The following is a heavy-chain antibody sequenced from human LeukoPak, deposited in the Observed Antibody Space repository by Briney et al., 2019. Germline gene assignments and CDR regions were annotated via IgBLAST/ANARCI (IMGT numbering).Heavy chain of an antibody. CDR3: ARVAAFHNWFDP. V-gene: IGHV4-59*01. Sequence: SETLSLTCTVSGGSISIYYWGWIRQPPGKGLEWIGYIYYSGSTNYNPPLKSRVTISVDTSKNQFSLKLSSVTAADTAVYYCARVAAFHNWFDPWGQGTLVTVSS. CDR2: IYYSGST. CDR1: GGSISIYY. J-gene: IGHJ5*02. D-gene: IGHD6-13*01.